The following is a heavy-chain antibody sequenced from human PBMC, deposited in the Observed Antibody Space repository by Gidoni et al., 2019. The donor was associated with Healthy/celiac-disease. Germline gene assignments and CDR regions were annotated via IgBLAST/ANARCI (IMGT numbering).Heavy chain of an antibody. Sequence: EVQLVESGGGLVQPGRSLRPSCAASGFTFDDYALNWVRQAPGKGLGWVSGISWNSGSIGYADSVKGRITISRDNAKNSLYLQMNSLRAEDTALYYCAKDIRSGYDLGWFDPWGQGTLVTVSS. CDR3: AKDIRSGYDLGWFDP. CDR2: ISWNSGSI. V-gene: IGHV3-9*01. CDR1: GFTFDDYA. J-gene: IGHJ5*02. D-gene: IGHD5-12*01.